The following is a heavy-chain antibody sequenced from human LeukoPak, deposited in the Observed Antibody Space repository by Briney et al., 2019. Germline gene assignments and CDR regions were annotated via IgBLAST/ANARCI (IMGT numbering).Heavy chain of an antibody. CDR1: GFTFSSYS. V-gene: IGHV3-21*01. CDR3: ARRVPLGNYYGSQHYFDY. J-gene: IGHJ4*02. Sequence: GGSLRLSCAASGFTFSSYSMNWVRQAPGKGLEWVSSISSSSSYIYYADSVKGRFTISRDNAKNSLYLQMNSLRAEDTAVYYCARRVPLGNYYGSQHYFDYWGQGTLVTVSS. D-gene: IGHD3-10*01. CDR2: ISSSSSYI.